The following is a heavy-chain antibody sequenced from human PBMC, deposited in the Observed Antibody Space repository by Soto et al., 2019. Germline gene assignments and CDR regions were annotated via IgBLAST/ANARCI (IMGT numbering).Heavy chain of an antibody. Sequence: LRLSCAASRFTFSNYAMSWVRQAPGKGLEWVSGISSSGLSTYYVDSVKGRFTISRDNSKNTLSLQMNSLSPEDTAVYYCAKLVGRYYLDYWGQGTLVTVSS. J-gene: IGHJ4*02. D-gene: IGHD3-10*01. V-gene: IGHV3-23*01. CDR2: ISSSGLST. CDR3: AKLVGRYYLDY. CDR1: RFTFSNYA.